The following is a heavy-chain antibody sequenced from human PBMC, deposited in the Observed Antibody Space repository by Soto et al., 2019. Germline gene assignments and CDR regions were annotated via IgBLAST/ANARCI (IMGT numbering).Heavy chain of an antibody. D-gene: IGHD2-2*01. V-gene: IGHV1-46*01. CDR3: ARGISTTRYYYYGMDV. CDR2: INPSGGIT. J-gene: IGHJ6*02. Sequence: ASVTVSCKASGYTLTCYYLHWVRQAPGQGPEWMGIINPSGGITNDAQKFQDRVTMTSDTSTSTVYMELSSLRSEDTAVYYCARGISTTRYYYYGMDVWGQGTTVTVSS. CDR1: GYTLTCYY.